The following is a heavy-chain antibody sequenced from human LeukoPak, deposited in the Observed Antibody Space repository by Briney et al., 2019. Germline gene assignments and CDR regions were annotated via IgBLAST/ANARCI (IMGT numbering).Heavy chain of an antibody. D-gene: IGHD5-18*01. J-gene: IGHJ4*02. CDR2: ISSSSSYI. V-gene: IGHV3-21*01. CDR3: ARDHEYSYGFDY. Sequence: PGGSLRLSCAASGFTFSSYSMNWVRQAPGKGLEWVSSISSSSSYIYYADSVKGRFTISRDNAKNSLYLQTNSLRAEDTAVYYRARDHEYSYGFDYWGQGTLVTVSS. CDR1: GFTFSSYS.